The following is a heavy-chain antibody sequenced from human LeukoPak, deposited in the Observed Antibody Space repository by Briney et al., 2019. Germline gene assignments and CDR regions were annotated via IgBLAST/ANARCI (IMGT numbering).Heavy chain of an antibody. CDR2: ISQDGRTK. CDR1: GFTFTTYY. Sequence: PGGSLRLSCAASGFTFTTYYMTWVRQAPGKGLEWLANISQDGRTKYYADSVEGRFAISRDNAINSVFLQMNSVRSEDTAVYYCARENWSNAYWGQGTLVTVSS. CDR3: ARENWSNAY. D-gene: IGHD1-1*01. V-gene: IGHV3-7*01. J-gene: IGHJ4*02.